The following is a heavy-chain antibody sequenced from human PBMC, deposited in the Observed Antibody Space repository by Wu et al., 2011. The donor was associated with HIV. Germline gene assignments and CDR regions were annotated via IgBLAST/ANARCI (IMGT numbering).Heavy chain of an antibody. J-gene: IGHJ3*02. CDR2: INPNTGNT. CDR1: GYTFVGYN. CDR3: VRVSYYYDGSGYNDAFDI. D-gene: IGHD3-22*01. V-gene: IGHV1-8*03. Sequence: GAEVKEPGASMKVACKASGYTFVGYNVHWVRQVPGQGLEWVGWINPNTGNTGYGEKFQDRVTISTNTSITTAYMEVRRLGSEDTALYYCVRVSYYYDGSGYNDAFDIWGQGTMVSVSS.